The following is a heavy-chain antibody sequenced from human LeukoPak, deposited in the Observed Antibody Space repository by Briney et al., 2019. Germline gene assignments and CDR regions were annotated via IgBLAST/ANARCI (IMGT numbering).Heavy chain of an antibody. CDR3: ARVTRQWLVHDY. D-gene: IGHD6-19*01. CDR1: GGSISSYY. CDR2: IYYSGST. J-gene: IGHJ4*02. Sequence: SETLSLTCTVSGGSISSYYWSWIRQPPGKGLEWIGYIYYSGSTNYNPSLKSRVTISVDTSKNQFSLKLSSVTAADTAVYYCARVTRQWLVHDYWGQGTLVTVSS. V-gene: IGHV4-59*01.